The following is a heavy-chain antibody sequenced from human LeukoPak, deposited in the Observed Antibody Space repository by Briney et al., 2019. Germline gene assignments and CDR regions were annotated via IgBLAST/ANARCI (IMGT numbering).Heavy chain of an antibody. CDR2: IYYSGST. V-gene: IGHV4-30-4*01. CDR3: ASSFRSGWYNY. Sequence: SETLSLTCTVSGGSISSGDYYWSWFRQSPGKGLEWIWYIYYSGSTYYNPSLKSRVTISVDTSKNQFSLKLSSVTAADTAVYYCASSFRSGWYNYWGQGTLVTVSS. D-gene: IGHD6-19*01. CDR1: GGSISSGDYY. J-gene: IGHJ4*02.